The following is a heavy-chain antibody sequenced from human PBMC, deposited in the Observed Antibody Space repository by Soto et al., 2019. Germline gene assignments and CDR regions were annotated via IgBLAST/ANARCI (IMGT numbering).Heavy chain of an antibody. CDR1: GFTFSSYG. J-gene: IGHJ5*02. V-gene: IGHV3-30*18. CDR2: ISYDGSNK. Sequence: PGGSLRLSCAASGFTFSSYGMHWVRQAPGKGLEWMAVISYDGSNKYYADSVKGRFTISRDNSKNTLYLQMNRLRGEDTAVYYCAKGALLTPSGFDPWGQGTLVTVSS. D-gene: IGHD2-15*01. CDR3: AKGALLTPSGFDP.